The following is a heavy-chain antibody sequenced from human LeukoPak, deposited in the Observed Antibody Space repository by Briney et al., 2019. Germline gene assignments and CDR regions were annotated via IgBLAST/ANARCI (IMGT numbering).Heavy chain of an antibody. CDR2: INSDGSST. V-gene: IGHV3-74*01. CDR3: ARDGLYYYDSSADDAFDI. D-gene: IGHD3-22*01. CDR1: GFTFSSYW. J-gene: IGHJ3*02. Sequence: GESLRLSCAASGFTFSSYWMHWVRQAPGKGLVWVSRINSDGSSTSYADSVKGRFTISRDNAKNTLYLQMNSLRAEGTAVYYCARDGLYYYDSSADDAFDIWGQGTTVTVSS.